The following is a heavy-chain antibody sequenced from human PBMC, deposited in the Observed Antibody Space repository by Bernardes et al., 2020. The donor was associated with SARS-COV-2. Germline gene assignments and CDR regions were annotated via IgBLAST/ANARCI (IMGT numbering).Heavy chain of an antibody. Sequence: GGSLRLSCAASGFTFSSYAMSWVRQAPGKGLEWVSGISGSGGRTYYADSVKGRFTISRDNSKNTLYLQMNSLRAEDTAVYYWAKNSSGWSYFDYWGQGTLVTVSS. CDR1: GFTFSSYA. D-gene: IGHD6-19*01. V-gene: IGHV3-23*01. CDR2: ISGSGGRT. J-gene: IGHJ4*02. CDR3: AKNSSGWSYFDY.